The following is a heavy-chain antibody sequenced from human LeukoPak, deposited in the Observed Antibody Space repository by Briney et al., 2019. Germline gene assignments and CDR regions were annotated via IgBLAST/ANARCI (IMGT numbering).Heavy chain of an antibody. CDR2: ISHDGNNK. CDR3: AKDNSNYYDNTGY. CDR1: GFTFSSYG. V-gene: IGHV3-30*18. Sequence: GGSLGLSCAASGFTFSSYGMHWVRQAPGKGLEWLTVISHDGNNKYYADSVKGRFTISRDNSKNTLYLQMNSLRAEDTAVYYCAKDNSNYYDNTGYWGQGTLVTVSS. J-gene: IGHJ4*02. D-gene: IGHD3-22*01.